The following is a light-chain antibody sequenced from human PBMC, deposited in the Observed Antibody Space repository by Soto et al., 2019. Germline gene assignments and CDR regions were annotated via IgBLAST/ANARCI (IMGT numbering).Light chain of an antibody. J-gene: IGKJ1*01. CDR2: RAS. CDR1: QSIDTS. CDR3: QPYHSFSGM. V-gene: IGKV1-5*03. Sequence: DIQMTQSPSTLSASVGDRVTVTCRASQSIDTSLAWYQQKPGEALRLLIFRASTLEGGVPSRFSGSGSGTKVTLTISSLQADDFATYYCQPYHSFSGMFGQGTKVEIK.